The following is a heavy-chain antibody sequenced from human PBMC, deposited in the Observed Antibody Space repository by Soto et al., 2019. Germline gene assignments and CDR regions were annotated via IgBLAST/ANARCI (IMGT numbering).Heavy chain of an antibody. CDR3: ARDSVGDYGGSFDY. CDR1: GFTFSSYG. Sequence: ESGGGVVQPGRSLRLSCAASGFTFSSYGMHWVRQAPGKGLEWVAVIWYDGSNKYYADSVKGRFTISRDNSKNTLYLQMNSLRAEDTAVYYCARDSVGDYGGSFDYWGQGTLVTVSS. D-gene: IGHD4-17*01. V-gene: IGHV3-33*01. J-gene: IGHJ4*02. CDR2: IWYDGSNK.